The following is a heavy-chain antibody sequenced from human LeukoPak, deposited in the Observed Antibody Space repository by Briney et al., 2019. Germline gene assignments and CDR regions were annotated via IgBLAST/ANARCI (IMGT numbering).Heavy chain of an antibody. CDR3: ARGQGLKGAFDI. CDR2: ISNDGSIK. CDR1: GFTVSSNY. Sequence: GGSLRLSCAASGFTVSSNYMSWVRQAPGKGLEWVAVISNDGSIKYYADSVKGRFTISRDNFKDTLYLQMNSLRAEDTAVYYCARGQGLKGAFDIWGQGTVVTVSS. V-gene: IGHV3-30-3*01. J-gene: IGHJ3*02.